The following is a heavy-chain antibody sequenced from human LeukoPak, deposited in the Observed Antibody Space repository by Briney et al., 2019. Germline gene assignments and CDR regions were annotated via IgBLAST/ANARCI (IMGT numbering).Heavy chain of an antibody. Sequence: SETLSLTCTVSGGSVNSGSYFWSWFRQPPGERLEWIGYIQNSATTNYNPSLESRVAIFVDSSKDQFSLRVTSVTAADTAVYYCATDYSNFYGMDVWGQGTTVTVSS. CDR3: ATDYSNFYGMDV. D-gene: IGHD4-11*01. CDR2: IQNSATT. V-gene: IGHV4-61*01. J-gene: IGHJ6*02. CDR1: GGSVNSGSYF.